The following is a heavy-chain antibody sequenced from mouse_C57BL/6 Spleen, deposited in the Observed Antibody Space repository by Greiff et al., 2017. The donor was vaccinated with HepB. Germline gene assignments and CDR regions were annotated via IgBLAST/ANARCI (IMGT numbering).Heavy chain of an antibody. V-gene: IGHV14-3*01. CDR2: IDPANGNT. Sequence: EVQLQQSVAELVRPGASVKLSCTASGFHIKNTYMHWVKQRPEQGLEWIGRIDPANGNTKYAPKFQGKATITADTSYNTAYLQLSSLTSEDTAIYYCARRGYYGYFDYWGQGTTLTVSS. CDR3: ARRGYYGYFDY. CDR1: GFHIKNTY. D-gene: IGHD1-1*01. J-gene: IGHJ2*01.